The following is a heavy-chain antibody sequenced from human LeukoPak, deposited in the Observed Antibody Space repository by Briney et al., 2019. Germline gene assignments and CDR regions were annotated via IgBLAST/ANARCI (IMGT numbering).Heavy chain of an antibody. CDR3: ATRGVARNWFDP. CDR2: IYYRGST. J-gene: IGHJ5*02. V-gene: IGHV4-59*01. Sequence: SETLSLTCTVSGGSISSYYWSWIRQPPGKGLEWIGYIYYRGSTNYNPSLKSRVTISVDTSKNQFSLKLSSATAADTAVYYCATRGVARNWFDPWGQGTLVTISS. CDR1: GGSISSYY.